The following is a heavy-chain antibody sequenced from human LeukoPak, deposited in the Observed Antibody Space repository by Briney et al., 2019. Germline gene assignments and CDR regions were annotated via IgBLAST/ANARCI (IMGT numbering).Heavy chain of an antibody. J-gene: IGHJ6*02. Sequence: ASVKVSRKASGGTFSSYAISWVRQAPGQGLEWMGGIIPIFGTANYAQKFQGRVTITADESTSTAYMELSSLRSEDTAVYYCARDLGYSSSQYYYYGMDVWGQGTTVTVSS. CDR2: IIPIFGTA. D-gene: IGHD6-13*01. CDR1: GGTFSSYA. CDR3: ARDLGYSSSQYYYYGMDV. V-gene: IGHV1-69*01.